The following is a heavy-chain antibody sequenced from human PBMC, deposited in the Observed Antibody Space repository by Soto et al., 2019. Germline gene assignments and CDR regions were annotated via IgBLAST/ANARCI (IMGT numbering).Heavy chain of an antibody. CDR2: IDPSDSYT. V-gene: IGHV5-10-1*01. CDR3: ARQCSSTSCHYYYGMDV. J-gene: IGHJ6*02. CDR1: GYSFTSYW. D-gene: IGHD2-2*01. Sequence: PGESLKISCKGSGYSFTSYWICWVRQMPEKGLEWMGRIDPSDSYTNYSPSFQGHVTISADKSISTAYLQWGSLKASDTAMYYCARQCSSTSCHYYYGMDVWGQGTTVTVSS.